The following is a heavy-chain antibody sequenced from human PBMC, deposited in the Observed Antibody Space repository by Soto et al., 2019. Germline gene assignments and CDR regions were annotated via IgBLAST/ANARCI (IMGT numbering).Heavy chain of an antibody. D-gene: IGHD1-1*01. Sequence: GGSLRLSCAASGFSFSIYSMNWVRQAPGKGLEWVSYMTGDGRRIHYADSVRGRFTISRDNAKNSVYLQMNSLRDEDTALYYCARGVEYGSDFWGQGTMVTVSS. CDR1: GFSFSIYS. V-gene: IGHV3-48*02. J-gene: IGHJ3*01. CDR2: MTGDGRRI. CDR3: ARGVEYGSDF.